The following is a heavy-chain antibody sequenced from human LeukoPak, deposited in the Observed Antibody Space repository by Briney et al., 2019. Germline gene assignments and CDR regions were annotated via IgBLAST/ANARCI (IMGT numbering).Heavy chain of an antibody. CDR2: IRSKANNYAT. Sequence: GGSLRLSCAASGFTFSGSAMHWVRQASGKGLEWVGRIRSKANNYATAYAASVKGRFTIPRDDSKNTAYLQMNSLKTEDTDVYYCTTNGEEGYYFDYWGQGTLVTVSS. J-gene: IGHJ4*02. CDR3: TTNGEEGYYFDY. CDR1: GFTFSGSA. V-gene: IGHV3-73*01.